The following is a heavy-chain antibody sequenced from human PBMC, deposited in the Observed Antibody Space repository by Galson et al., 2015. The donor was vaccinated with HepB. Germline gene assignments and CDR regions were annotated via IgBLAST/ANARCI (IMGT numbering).Heavy chain of an antibody. CDR1: GGSMSGRRW. J-gene: IGHJ5*02. D-gene: IGHD3-10*01. CDR3: ARGELIEGFDP. CDR2: IYHSGRT. Sequence: LSLTCAVSGGSMSGRRWWSWVRQTPGKGLAWIGEIYHSGRTNYSPSLKSRVTISVDEFNNQFSLRLTSVTAADTAVYYCARGELIEGFDPWGQGTLVTVSS. V-gene: IGHV4-4*02.